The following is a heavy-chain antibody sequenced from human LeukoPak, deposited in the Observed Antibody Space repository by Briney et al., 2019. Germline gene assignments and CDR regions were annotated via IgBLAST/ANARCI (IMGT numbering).Heavy chain of an antibody. D-gene: IGHD3-22*01. J-gene: IGHJ3*02. CDR2: INPSGGST. CDR3: ATHPAYDSSGYYSEDAFDI. V-gene: IGHV1-46*01. Sequence: ASVKVSCKASGYTFTSYDMHWVRQAPGQGLEWMGIINPSGGSTSYAQKFQGRVTMTRDTSTSTVYMELSSLRSEDTAVYYCATHPAYDSSGYYSEDAFDIWGQGTMVTVSS. CDR1: GYTFTSYD.